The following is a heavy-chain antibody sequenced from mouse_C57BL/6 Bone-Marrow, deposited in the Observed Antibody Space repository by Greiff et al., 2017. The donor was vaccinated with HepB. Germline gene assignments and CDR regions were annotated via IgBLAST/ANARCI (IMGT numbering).Heavy chain of an antibody. J-gene: IGHJ3*01. Sequence: VKLQQPGAELVRPGTSVKLSCKASGYTFTSYWMHWVKQRPGQGLEWIGVIDPSDSYTNYNQKFKGKATLTVDTSSSTAYMQLSSLTSEDSAVYYCAGPFFAYWGQGTLVTVSA. CDR2: IDPSDSYT. V-gene: IGHV1-59*01. CDR1: GYTFTSYW. CDR3: AGPFFAY.